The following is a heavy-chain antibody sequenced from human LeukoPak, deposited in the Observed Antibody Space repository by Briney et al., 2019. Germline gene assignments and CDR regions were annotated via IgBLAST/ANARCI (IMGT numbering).Heavy chain of an antibody. J-gene: IGHJ4*02. CDR2: IWHDGSND. V-gene: IGHV3-33*06. CDR1: GFIFSSYG. D-gene: IGHD3-22*01. CDR3: AKVTGDYYDTSGAFDY. Sequence: GRSLRLSCAASGFIFSSYGMHWVRQAPGKGLEWVARIWHDGSNDDYADSVKGRFTISRDNSKNTLHLQMNSLRAEDTAIYYCAKVTGDYYDTSGAFDYWGQGTLVTVSS.